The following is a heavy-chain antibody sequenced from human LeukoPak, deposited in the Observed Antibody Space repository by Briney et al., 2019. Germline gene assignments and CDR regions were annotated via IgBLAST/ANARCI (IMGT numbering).Heavy chain of an antibody. D-gene: IGHD2-21*02. CDR3: ARGFQRGDSPV. Sequence: PGGSLRLSCAASGFTFSTYSLSWLRQAPGKGLEWVAKINKDGSEKGYVDSVKGRFTISRDNAKGSLYMQLNSLRAEDTAVYYCARGFQRGDSPVWGQGTLVTVSS. V-gene: IGHV3-7*01. J-gene: IGHJ4*02. CDR1: GFTFSTYS. CDR2: INKDGSEK.